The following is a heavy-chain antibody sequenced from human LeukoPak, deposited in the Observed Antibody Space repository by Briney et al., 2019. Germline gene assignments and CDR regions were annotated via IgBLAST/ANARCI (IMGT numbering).Heavy chain of an antibody. CDR1: GGSISSYY. J-gene: IGHJ4*02. D-gene: IGHD3-10*01. V-gene: IGHV4-59*01. CDR2: IYYSGST. Sequence: SETLSLTCTVPGGSISSYYWSWIRQPPGKGLEWIGYIYYSGSTNYNPSLKSRVTISVDTSKNQFSLKLSSVTAADTAAYYCARLLWFGELSYYFDYWGQGTLVTVSS. CDR3: ARLLWFGELSYYFDY.